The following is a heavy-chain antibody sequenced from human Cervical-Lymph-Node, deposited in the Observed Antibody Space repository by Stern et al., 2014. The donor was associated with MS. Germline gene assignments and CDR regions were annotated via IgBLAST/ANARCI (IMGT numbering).Heavy chain of an antibody. Sequence: QVQLQESGPGLVKPSQTLSLTCTVSGGSISSGGYFWSWIRQHPGKGLEWIGYIYNSGSTYYNPSLKSRVSISVDTSKNQFSLNLSSVTAADTAVYYCARKGAIVPAAIENWFDSWGQGTLVTVSS. J-gene: IGHJ5*01. CDR3: ARKGAIVPAAIENWFDS. CDR2: IYNSGST. D-gene: IGHD2-2*01. V-gene: IGHV4-31*03. CDR1: GGSISSGGYF.